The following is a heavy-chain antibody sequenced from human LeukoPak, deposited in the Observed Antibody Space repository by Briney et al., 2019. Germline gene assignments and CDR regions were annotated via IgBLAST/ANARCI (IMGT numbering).Heavy chain of an antibody. V-gene: IGHV3-30*02. Sequence: PGGPLRLSCEASGFTFNSYAMHWVRQVPGKGLQWVAFIRYDGSDKYYADSVKGRFTISRDNSKNTLYLQLNSLIPDDMAVYYCARGYGKNYLNYWGQGTLVTVST. CDR1: GFTFNSYA. CDR2: IRYDGSDK. D-gene: IGHD5-18*01. J-gene: IGHJ4*02. CDR3: ARGYGKNYLNY.